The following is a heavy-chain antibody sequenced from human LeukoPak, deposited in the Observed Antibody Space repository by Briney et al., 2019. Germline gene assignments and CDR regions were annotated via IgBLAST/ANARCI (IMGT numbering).Heavy chain of an antibody. Sequence: KSGGSMRLSCAASGFTFSSYSMNWVRRAPGKGLEWVSYISSSSSYIYYADSVKGRFTISRDNAKNSLYLQMNSLRAEDTAVYYCARDLIRDFDYWGQGPLVTVSS. CDR2: ISSSSSYI. J-gene: IGHJ4*02. V-gene: IGHV3-21*01. CDR1: GFTFSSYS. CDR3: ARDLIRDFDY. D-gene: IGHD3-16*01.